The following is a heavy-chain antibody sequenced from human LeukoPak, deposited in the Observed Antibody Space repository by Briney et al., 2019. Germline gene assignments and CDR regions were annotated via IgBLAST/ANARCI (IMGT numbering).Heavy chain of an antibody. Sequence: SETLSLTCAVSGDSFSSHYWTWIRPSPGTGLEWIGYISHIGRTNYNPSLKSRVTISIDTSKNQFSLKLRSVTAADTAVYYCARDLVTVTKGFDIWGQGTMVSVSS. J-gene: IGHJ3*02. D-gene: IGHD4-17*01. CDR2: ISHIGRT. CDR1: GDSFSSHY. CDR3: ARDLVTVTKGFDI. V-gene: IGHV4-59*11.